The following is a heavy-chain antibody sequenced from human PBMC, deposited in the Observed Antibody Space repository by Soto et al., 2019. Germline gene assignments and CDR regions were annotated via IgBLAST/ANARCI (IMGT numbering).Heavy chain of an antibody. J-gene: IGHJ3*02. Sequence: EVQLVESGGGLVQPGGSLRLSCAASGFAFRSYSLSWVRQPPGKGLEWVAYIDGRASIMYYPGSVEGRFAISSDNAMSSLFLQLNSVRDEDTAIYYCTRDKLPGDYLEAFDIWGPGTVVTVSS. CDR1: GFAFRSYS. CDR2: IDGRASIM. D-gene: IGHD7-27*01. CDR3: TRDKLPGDYLEAFDI. V-gene: IGHV3-48*02.